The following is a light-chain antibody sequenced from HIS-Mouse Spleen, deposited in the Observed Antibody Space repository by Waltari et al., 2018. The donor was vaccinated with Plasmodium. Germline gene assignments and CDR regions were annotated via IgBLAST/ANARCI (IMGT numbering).Light chain of an antibody. CDR1: KLGYKY. CDR3: QAWDSSTVV. J-gene: IGLJ2*01. CDR2: QDS. V-gene: IGLV3-1*01. Sequence: SYELTQPPSVSVSPGQTASITCSGDKLGYKYACWYQQKPGQSPVLVIYQDSKRPSGIPGRFSGSNSWNTATLTISGTQAMDEADYYCQAWDSSTVVFGGGTKLTVL.